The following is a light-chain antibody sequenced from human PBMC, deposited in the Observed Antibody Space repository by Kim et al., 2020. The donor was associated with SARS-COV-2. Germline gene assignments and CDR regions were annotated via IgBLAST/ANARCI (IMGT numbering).Light chain of an antibody. J-gene: IGKJ2*01. CDR2: AAS. Sequence: EIVLTQSPGTLSLSPGERATLSCRASQSVGRSLLAWYQQIPGLAPRLLIYAASTRATATPDRFSGSGSGTDFTLTISRLQPEDFAMYYCQQYGSSPYTFGQGTKLEIK. CDR3: QQYGSSPYT. V-gene: IGKV3-20*01. CDR1: QSVGRSL.